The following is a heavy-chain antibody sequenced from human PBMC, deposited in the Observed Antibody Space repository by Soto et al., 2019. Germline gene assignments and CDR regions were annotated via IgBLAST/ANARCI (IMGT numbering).Heavy chain of an antibody. D-gene: IGHD6-13*01. Sequence: SETLSLTCTVSGGSISSNYWTWIRQPPGKGLEWIGYVYNSGSTNYNPSLKSRVTISEDTSKSQFSLKVNSMTAADMAVYYCARYRREAVAGYTLDNWGQGSLVTVSS. CDR1: GGSISSNY. CDR3: ARYRREAVAGYTLDN. J-gene: IGHJ4*02. V-gene: IGHV4-59*01. CDR2: VYNSGST.